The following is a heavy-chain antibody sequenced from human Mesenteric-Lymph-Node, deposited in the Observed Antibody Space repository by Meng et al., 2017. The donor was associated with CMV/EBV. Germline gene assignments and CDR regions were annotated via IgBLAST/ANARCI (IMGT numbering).Heavy chain of an antibody. V-gene: IGHV3-48*03. CDR2: ITASGLTI. D-gene: IGHD1-1*01. CDR1: GFIFSDFE. Sequence: GESLKISCAASGFIFSDFEMNWVRQAPGKGLEWISYITASGLTIYYSDSVKGRFTISRDNAKNSVYLQMNSLRAEDTAVYYCAKDQLELPFDYWGQGTLVTVSS. J-gene: IGHJ4*02. CDR3: AKDQLELPFDY.